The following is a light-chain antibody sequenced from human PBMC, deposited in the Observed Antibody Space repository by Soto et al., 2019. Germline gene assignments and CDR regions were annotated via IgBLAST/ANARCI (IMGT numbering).Light chain of an antibody. CDR1: QSVSGN. CDR3: QQYNNWPLT. J-gene: IGKJ4*01. V-gene: IGKV3-15*01. CDR2: GAS. Sequence: EIVMTQSPATLSVSPGERATLACRASQSVSGNLAWYQQKPGQAPRLLIYGASARATGIPARFSGSGSGTEFTLTISSLQSEDFAVYYCQQYNNWPLTFGGGTKVEIK.